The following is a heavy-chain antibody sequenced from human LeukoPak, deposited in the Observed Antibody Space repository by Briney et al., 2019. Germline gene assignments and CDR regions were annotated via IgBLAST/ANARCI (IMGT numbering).Heavy chain of an antibody. CDR3: ARDPMYYYDSSGYYCDY. V-gene: IGHV3-30-3*01. CDR2: ISYDGSNK. Sequence: GGSLRLSCAASGFTFSSHAMHWVRQAPGKGLEWVAVISYDGSNKYYADSVKGRFTISRDNSKNTPYLQMNSLRAEDTAVYYCARDPMYYYDSSGYYCDYWGQGTLVTVSS. D-gene: IGHD3-22*01. CDR1: GFTFSSHA. J-gene: IGHJ4*02.